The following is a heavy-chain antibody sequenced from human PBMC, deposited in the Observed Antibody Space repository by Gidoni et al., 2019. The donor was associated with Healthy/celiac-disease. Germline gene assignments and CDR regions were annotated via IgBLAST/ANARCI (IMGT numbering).Heavy chain of an antibody. Sequence: QLQLQESCPGLVTQSETLSLTCTVAGGSIRSSSYHWGWIRQPPGTGLEWIGSIYSRGSTYYNPSLKSRVTISVDTSKTQFSLKLISVTAADKAVYYCSGLRGGTYFDYWGQGTLVTGSS. V-gene: IGHV4-39*01. J-gene: IGHJ4*02. D-gene: IGHD3-10*01. CDR3: SGLRGGTYFDY. CDR2: IYSRGST. CDR1: GGSIRSSSYH.